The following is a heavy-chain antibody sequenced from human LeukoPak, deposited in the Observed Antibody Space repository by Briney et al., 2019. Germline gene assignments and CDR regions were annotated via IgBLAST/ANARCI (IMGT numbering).Heavy chain of an antibody. V-gene: IGHV4-34*01. Sequence: SETLSLTCAVYGGSFSGYYWSWIRQPPGKGMEWIGEINHSGSTNYNPFLKSRVTISVDTSKNQFSLKLSSVTAADTAVYYCARGRSGYYYRDHLSLYFDYWGQGTLVTVSS. D-gene: IGHD3-22*01. CDR2: INHSGST. CDR1: GGSFSGYY. J-gene: IGHJ4*02. CDR3: ARGRSGYYYRDHLSLYFDY.